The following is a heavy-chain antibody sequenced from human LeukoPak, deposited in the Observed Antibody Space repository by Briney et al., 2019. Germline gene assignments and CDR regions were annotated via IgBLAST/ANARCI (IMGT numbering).Heavy chain of an antibody. V-gene: IGHV3-7*01. J-gene: IGHJ4*02. CDR3: ARSNDFRSGYLFDY. D-gene: IGHD3-3*01. CDR2: IKEDGNEK. Sequence: PGGSLRLSCAASGFDFNTYSMNWVRQAPGKGLEWVANIKEDGNEKYYVDSVKGRFAISRDNAENSLYLQMNSLRAEDTAVYYCARSNDFRSGYLFDYWGQGTLVTVSS. CDR1: GFDFNTYS.